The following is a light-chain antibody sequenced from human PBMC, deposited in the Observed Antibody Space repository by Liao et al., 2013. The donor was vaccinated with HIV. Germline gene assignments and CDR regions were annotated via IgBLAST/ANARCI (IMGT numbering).Light chain of an antibody. CDR2: QDN. CDR3: QAWDSSTGV. V-gene: IGLV3-1*01. CDR1: KLEDKF. Sequence: SYELTQPPSMSVSPGQTASITCSGDKLEDKFVCWFQQKPGQSPVLVIYQDNKRPSGIPERFSGSNSGNTATLAISGTQAMDEADYYCQAWDSSTGVFGGGTKLTVL. J-gene: IGLJ3*02.